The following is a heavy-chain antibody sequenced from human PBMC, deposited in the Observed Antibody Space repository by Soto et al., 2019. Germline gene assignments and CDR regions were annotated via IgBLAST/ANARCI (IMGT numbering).Heavy chain of an antibody. V-gene: IGHV1-69*01. D-gene: IGHD2-2*01. Sequence: QVQLVQSGAEVKKPGSSVKVSCKASGGTFSSYAISWVRQAPGQRLEWMGGIIPISGTANYAQKFQGRVTITGDESTSTAYMELSSLRSEDTAVYYCARSQGSSTSLEIYYYYYYGMDVWGQGTTVTVSS. CDR3: ARSQGSSTSLEIYYYYYYGMDV. CDR1: GGTFSSYA. J-gene: IGHJ6*02. CDR2: IIPISGTA.